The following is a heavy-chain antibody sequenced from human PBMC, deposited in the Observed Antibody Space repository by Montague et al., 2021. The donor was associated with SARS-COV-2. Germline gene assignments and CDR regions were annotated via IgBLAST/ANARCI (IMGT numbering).Heavy chain of an antibody. D-gene: IGHD3-9*01. J-gene: IGHJ6*02. CDR1: GFTFSSYA. Sequence: SLRLSCAASGFTFSSYALHLVRQAPGKGLEWVADISHEGSYKHYADSVKGRFTISRDNSKNTLYLDMNSLRAEDTALYYCARDLESTGYFDPYYYHGMDVWGQGTTVTVSS. CDR2: ISHEGSYK. CDR3: ARDLESTGYFDPYYYHGMDV. V-gene: IGHV3-30*04.